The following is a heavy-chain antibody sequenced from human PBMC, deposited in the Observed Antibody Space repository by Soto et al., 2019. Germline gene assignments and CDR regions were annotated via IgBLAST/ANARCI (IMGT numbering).Heavy chain of an antibody. CDR3: ARDPGPPPTNIYCSGGSCYSVGFDY. CDR1: GGSIISGGYY. J-gene: IGHJ4*02. CDR2: IYYSGST. D-gene: IGHD2-15*01. V-gene: IGHV4-31*03. Sequence: SETLSLTCTVSGGSIISGGYYWSWIRQHPGKGLEWIGYIYYSGSTYYNPSLKSRVAISVDTSKNQFSLKLSSVTAADTAVYYCARDPGPPPTNIYCSGGSCYSVGFDYWGQGTLVTVSS.